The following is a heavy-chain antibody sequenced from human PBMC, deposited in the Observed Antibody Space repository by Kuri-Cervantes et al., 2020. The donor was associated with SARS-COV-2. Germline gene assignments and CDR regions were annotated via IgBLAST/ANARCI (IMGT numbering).Heavy chain of an antibody. Sequence: GGSLRLSCSASGFTFSSYAMHWVRQAPGKGLEWVSVIYSGGSTYYADSVKGRFTISRDNSKNTLNLQMNSLRAEDTAVYYCAIAAAEFFDYWGQGTLVTVSS. CDR2: IYSGGST. CDR1: GFTFSSYA. D-gene: IGHD6-13*01. J-gene: IGHJ4*02. V-gene: IGHV3-53*01. CDR3: AIAAAEFFDY.